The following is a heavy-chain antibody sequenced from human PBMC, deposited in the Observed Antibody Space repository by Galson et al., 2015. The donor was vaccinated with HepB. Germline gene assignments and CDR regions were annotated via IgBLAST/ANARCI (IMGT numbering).Heavy chain of an antibody. V-gene: IGHV3-33*01. D-gene: IGHD2-15*01. CDR2: IWYDGSNK. CDR1: GFIFSSYG. J-gene: IGHJ4*02. Sequence: SLRLSCAASGFIFSSYGMHWVRQAPGKGLEWVAVIWYDGSNKYYADSVKGRFTISRDNSKNTLYLQMNSLRAEDTAMYYCARDVAAYYFDYWGQGTLVTVSS. CDR3: ARDVAAYYFDY.